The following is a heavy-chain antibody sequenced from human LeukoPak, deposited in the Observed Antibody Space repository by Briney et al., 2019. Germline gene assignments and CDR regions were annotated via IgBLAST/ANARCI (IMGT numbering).Heavy chain of an antibody. Sequence: SETLSLTCTVSGASINSGTYYWGWVRQPPGKGLEWIGTFSYCGNIYYNPSLKSRVTISVDMSKNQFSLELTSVTAADTAVYYCARRSYGVPFDPWGQGILVTVSS. CDR1: GASINSGTYY. D-gene: IGHD3-10*01. CDR3: ARRSYGVPFDP. J-gene: IGHJ5*02. V-gene: IGHV4-39*01. CDR2: FSYCGNI.